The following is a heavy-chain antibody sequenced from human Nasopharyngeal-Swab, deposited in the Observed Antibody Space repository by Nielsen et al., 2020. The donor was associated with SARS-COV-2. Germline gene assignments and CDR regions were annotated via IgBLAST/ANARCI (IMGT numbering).Heavy chain of an antibody. Sequence: GESLKISCAASGFTFSSYAMSWVRQAPGKGLEWVSAISGSGGSTYYADSVKGRFTISRDNSKNTLYLQMNSLRAEDTVVYYCASMGEVGATPTFDYWGQGTLVTVSS. CDR2: ISGSGGST. V-gene: IGHV3-23*01. D-gene: IGHD1-26*01. J-gene: IGHJ4*02. CDR3: ASMGEVGATPTFDY. CDR1: GFTFSSYA.